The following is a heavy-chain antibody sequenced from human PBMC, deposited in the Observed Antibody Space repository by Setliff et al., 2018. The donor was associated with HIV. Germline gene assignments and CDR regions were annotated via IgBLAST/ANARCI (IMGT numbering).Heavy chain of an antibody. CDR1: GYSFTSYL. D-gene: IGHD3-10*01. CDR3: VRHVSSSAVFDP. V-gene: IGHV5-51*01. CDR2: IHPRDSDT. Sequence: GESLKISCKGFGYSFTSYLIAWVRQTPGKGLEWMGNIHPRDSDTRYSPSFQGQVTLSVDKSISTAYLQWSSLKASDTAMYYCVRHVSSSAVFDPWGQGTLVTAPQ. J-gene: IGHJ5*02.